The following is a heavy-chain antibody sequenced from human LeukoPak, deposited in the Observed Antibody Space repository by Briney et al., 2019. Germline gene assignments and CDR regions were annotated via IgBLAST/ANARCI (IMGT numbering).Heavy chain of an antibody. J-gene: IGHJ4*02. V-gene: IGHV4-4*07. CDR3: ARDFQGLGSFVFDY. D-gene: IGHD2/OR15-2a*01. Sequence: PSETLSLTCTVSGGSISSYYWSWIRQPAGKGLEWIGRIYTSGSTNYNPSLKSRVTMSVDTSKNQFSLKLSSVTAADTAVYYCARDFQGLGSFVFDYWGQGTLVTVSS. CDR1: GGSISSYY. CDR2: IYTSGST.